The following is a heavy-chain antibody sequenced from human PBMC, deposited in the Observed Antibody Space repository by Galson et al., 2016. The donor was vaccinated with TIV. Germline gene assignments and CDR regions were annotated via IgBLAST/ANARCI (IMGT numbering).Heavy chain of an antibody. CDR1: GYTFTSYD. CDR2: TNPNSGNT. J-gene: IGHJ4*02. CDR3: ARSGDYGDY. D-gene: IGHD4-17*01. V-gene: IGHV1-8*02. Sequence: SVKVSCKASGYTFTSYDINWVRQATGQGLEWMGWTNPNSGNTGYAQKFRGRVTMTRKTSVRTAYKELSSLRAEDTAGYYCARSGDYGDYWGQGTLVTVSS.